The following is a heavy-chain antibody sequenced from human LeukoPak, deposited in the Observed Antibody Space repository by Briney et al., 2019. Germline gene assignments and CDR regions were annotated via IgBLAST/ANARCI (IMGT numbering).Heavy chain of an antibody. CDR1: GFTFREFA. V-gene: IGHV3-49*03. D-gene: IGHD3-16*01. CDR2: IRSSIYGGTP. Sequence: GGSLRLSCTSSGFTFREFAVSWFRQAPGKGLEWIGFIRSSIYGGTPKAAASVKGRFIFSRDDSKGVAYLRMNSLKTDDTAVYYCSREWGNGDDLRPDSWGQGTLVTVSS. J-gene: IGHJ4*02. CDR3: SREWGNGDDLRPDS.